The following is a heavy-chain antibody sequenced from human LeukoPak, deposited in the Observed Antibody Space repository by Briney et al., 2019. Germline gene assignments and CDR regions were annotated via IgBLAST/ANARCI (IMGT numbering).Heavy chain of an antibody. CDR3: ARDNYDSSGYYFGY. Sequence: PSQTLSLTCTVSGGSISSGGYYWSWIRQHPGKGLEWIGYIYYSGSTYYNPSLKSRVTISVDTSKNQFSLKLSSVTAADTAVYYRARDNYDSSGYYFGYWGQGTLVTVS. CDR1: GGSISSGGYY. D-gene: IGHD3-22*01. CDR2: IYYSGST. J-gene: IGHJ4*02. V-gene: IGHV4-31*03.